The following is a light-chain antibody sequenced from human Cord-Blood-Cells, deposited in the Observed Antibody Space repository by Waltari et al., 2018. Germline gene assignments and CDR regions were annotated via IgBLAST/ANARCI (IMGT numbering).Light chain of an antibody. CDR2: EVS. CDR3: SSYTSSSTQV. Sequence: QSALTQPASVSGSPGQSITIPCTGTSSDVGGSNYVPWYQQHPGKAPKLMIYEVSNRPSGVSNRFSGSKSGNTASLTISGLQAEDEADYYCSSYTSSSTQVFGTGTKVTVL. CDR1: SSDVGGSNY. V-gene: IGLV2-14*01. J-gene: IGLJ1*01.